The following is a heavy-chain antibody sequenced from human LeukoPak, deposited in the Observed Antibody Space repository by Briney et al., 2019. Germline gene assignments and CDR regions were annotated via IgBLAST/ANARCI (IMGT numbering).Heavy chain of an antibody. CDR2: ISSSSSYI. V-gene: IGHV3-21*01. CDR3: ARGSRYYDSSGYYSVDS. Sequence: GGSLRLSCAASGFTFSSYSMNWVRHAPGKGLEWVSSISSSSSYIFYVDSVKGRFTISRDNAKNSLFLQMNSLRAEDTADYYCARGSRYYDSSGYYSVDSWGQGTLVTVSS. CDR1: GFTFSSYS. J-gene: IGHJ4*02. D-gene: IGHD3-22*01.